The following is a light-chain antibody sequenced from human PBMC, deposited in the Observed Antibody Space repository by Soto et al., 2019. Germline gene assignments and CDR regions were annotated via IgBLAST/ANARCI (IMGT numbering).Light chain of an antibody. V-gene: IGLV2-14*01. J-gene: IGLJ1*01. CDR2: EVR. Sequence: QSALTQPASVSGSPGQSITISCTGSSSDVGDNDYVSWYQQHPGRAPRLMIHEVRNRPSGVSNRFSGSKSANTASLTISGLQAEDEADYYCSSYTSSSIYVFGTGTKLTVL. CDR3: SSYTSSSIYV. CDR1: SSDVGDNDY.